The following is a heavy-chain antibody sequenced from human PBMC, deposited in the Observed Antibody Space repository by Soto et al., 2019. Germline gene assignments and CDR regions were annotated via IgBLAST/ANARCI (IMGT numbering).Heavy chain of an antibody. V-gene: IGHV1-58*01. CDR1: GFTFTSSA. D-gene: IGHD2-15*01. Sequence: SVKVSCKASGFTFTSSAVQWVRQARGQRLEWIGWIVVGSGNTNYAQKFQERVTITRDMSTSTAYMELSSLRSEDTAVYYCAADRYCSGGSCYPALFDPWGQGTLVTVSS. CDR2: IVVGSGNT. J-gene: IGHJ5*02. CDR3: AADRYCSGGSCYPALFDP.